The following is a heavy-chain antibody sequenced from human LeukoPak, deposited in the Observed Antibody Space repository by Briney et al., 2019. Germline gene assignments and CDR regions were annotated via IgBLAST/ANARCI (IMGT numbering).Heavy chain of an antibody. V-gene: IGHV4-39*07. D-gene: IGHD5-18*01. J-gene: IGHJ4*02. Sequence: SETLSLTCTVSGGSISSSSYYWGWIRQPPGKGLEWIGSIYYSGSTYYNPSLKSRVTISVDTSKNQFSLKPSSVTAADTAVYYCARVRSGYSYGYVWSYFDYWGQGTLVTVSS. CDR2: IYYSGST. CDR1: GGSISSSSYY. CDR3: ARVRSGYSYGYVWSYFDY.